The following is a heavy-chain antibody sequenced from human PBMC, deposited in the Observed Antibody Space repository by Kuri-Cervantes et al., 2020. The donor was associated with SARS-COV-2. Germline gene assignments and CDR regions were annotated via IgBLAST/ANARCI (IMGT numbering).Heavy chain of an antibody. J-gene: IGHJ4*02. CDR3: ARGPPLFPALMVRGVIYDY. CDR2: INHSGST. D-gene: IGHD3-10*01. V-gene: IGHV4-61*10. Sequence: SETLSLTCTVSGDSITSDNYYWSWIRQSAGKGLEWIGEINHSGSTNYNPSLKSRVTISVDTSKNQFSLKLSSVTAADTAVYYCARGPPLFPALMVRGVIYDYWGQGTLVTVSS. CDR1: GDSITSDNYY.